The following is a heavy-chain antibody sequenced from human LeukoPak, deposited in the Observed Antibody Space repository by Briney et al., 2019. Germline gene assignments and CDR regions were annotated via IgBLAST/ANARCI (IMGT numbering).Heavy chain of an antibody. Sequence: ASVKVSCKASGYTFTSYGISWVRQAPGQGLEWMGWISAYNGNTNYAQKLQGRVTITADRSTDTAYMELFSLRSEDTAVYYCARDRVDFHDRSGFVVVASDIWGQGTMVTVSS. CDR1: GYTFTSYG. D-gene: IGHD3-22*01. V-gene: IGHV1-18*01. CDR3: ARDRVDFHDRSGFVVVASDI. J-gene: IGHJ3*02. CDR2: ISAYNGNT.